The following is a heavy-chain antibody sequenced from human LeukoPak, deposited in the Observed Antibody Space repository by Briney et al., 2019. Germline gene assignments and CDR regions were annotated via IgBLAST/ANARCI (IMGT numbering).Heavy chain of an antibody. J-gene: IGHJ4*02. V-gene: IGHV1-18*01. D-gene: IGHD6-6*01. Sequence: SSVKVACKAAGYTFTSYGISWGRQAPAQGLGWMGGISAYNGNTNYDHKVQGRVTMTTETSTSTAYMELRSLRSEDTAVYYCARDSYYSSSSLGFDYWGPGTPVTVSS. CDR2: ISAYNGNT. CDR3: ARDSYYSSSSLGFDY. CDR1: GYTFTSYG.